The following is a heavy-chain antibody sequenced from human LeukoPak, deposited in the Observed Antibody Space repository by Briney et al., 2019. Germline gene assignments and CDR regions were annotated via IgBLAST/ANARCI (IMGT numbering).Heavy chain of an antibody. J-gene: IGHJ4*02. V-gene: IGHV4-59*01. Sequence: SETLSLTCSVSGASINSYYRSWIRQPPGMGLEWIGHIYYSGSTNYSPSLTSRVNISVDTSKNQFSLNLSSVTAADTAVYYCARVRSSGYLEFDYWGQGTLVTVSS. D-gene: IGHD3-22*01. CDR2: IYYSGST. CDR1: GASINSYY. CDR3: ARVRSSGYLEFDY.